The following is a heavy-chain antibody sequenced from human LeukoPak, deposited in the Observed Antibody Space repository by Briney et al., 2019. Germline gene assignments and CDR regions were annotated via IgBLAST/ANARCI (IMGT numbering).Heavy chain of an antibody. Sequence: GGSLRLSCAASGFTFDDYDMGWVRQAPGKGLEWVTGINWNGDSTGYADSVKGRFTISRDNSKNTLYLQMNSLRAEDTAVYYCAKAPVTTCRGAYCYPFDYWGQGTLVTVSS. CDR2: INWNGDST. J-gene: IGHJ4*02. CDR1: GFTFDDYD. V-gene: IGHV3-20*04. D-gene: IGHD2-21*01. CDR3: AKAPVTTCRGAYCYPFDY.